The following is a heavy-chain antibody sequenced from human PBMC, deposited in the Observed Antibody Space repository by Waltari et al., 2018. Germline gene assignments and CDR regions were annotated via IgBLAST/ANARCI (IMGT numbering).Heavy chain of an antibody. D-gene: IGHD3-3*02. CDR1: GGSISSSSYY. J-gene: IGHJ4*02. V-gene: IGHV4-39*07. Sequence: QLQLQESGPGLVKPSETLSLTCTVSGGSISSSSYYWGWIRQPPGKGLEWIGSIYYSGSTYYNPSLKRRVTISVDTAKNQFSLKLSSVTAADTAVYYCATHNIFGVVITVFDYWGQGTLVTVSS. CDR2: IYYSGST. CDR3: ATHNIFGVVITVFDY.